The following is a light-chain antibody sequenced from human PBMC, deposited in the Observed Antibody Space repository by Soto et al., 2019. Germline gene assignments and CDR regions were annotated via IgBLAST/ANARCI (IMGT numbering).Light chain of an antibody. Sequence: EIVLTQSPGTLSLSPGERATLSCRASQSVSSTYLAWYQQKPGQAPRLLIYGASSRATGLADSFSGSGSGTDFTLTISRLEAEDFAVDYCQHYGSLVLAFGGGTKVEIK. J-gene: IGKJ4*01. CDR3: QHYGSLVLA. V-gene: IGKV3-20*01. CDR1: QSVSSTY. CDR2: GAS.